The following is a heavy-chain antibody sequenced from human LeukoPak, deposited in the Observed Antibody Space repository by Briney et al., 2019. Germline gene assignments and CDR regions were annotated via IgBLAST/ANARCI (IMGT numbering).Heavy chain of an antibody. CDR2: IYYSGST. CDR1: GGSISSYY. Sequence: SETLSLTCTVSGGSISSYYWSWIRQPPGKGLEWIGYIYYSGSTNYNPSPKTRVTMSLDTSKNQFSLKLKTVTAADTAVYYCARDALYSSASLNWFDPWGQGILVTVSS. J-gene: IGHJ5*02. V-gene: IGHV4-59*12. CDR3: ARDALYSSASLNWFDP. D-gene: IGHD6-6*01.